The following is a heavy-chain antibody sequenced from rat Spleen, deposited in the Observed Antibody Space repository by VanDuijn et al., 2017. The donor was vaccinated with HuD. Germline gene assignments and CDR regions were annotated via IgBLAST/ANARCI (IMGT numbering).Heavy chain of an antibody. CDR3: ARSYGGYTQHWFAY. J-gene: IGHJ2*01. Sequence: QVQLKESGPGLVQPSQTLSLTCTVSGFSLISYSVHWIRQPPGKGLEWIAAISSGGNTYYNAALKSRLSINRDTSKSQVFLKMNSLQTDDTAIYFCARSYGGYTQHWFAYWGQGVMVTVSS. CDR2: ISSGGNT. CDR1: GFSLISYS. V-gene: IGHV2-6*01. D-gene: IGHD1-11*01.